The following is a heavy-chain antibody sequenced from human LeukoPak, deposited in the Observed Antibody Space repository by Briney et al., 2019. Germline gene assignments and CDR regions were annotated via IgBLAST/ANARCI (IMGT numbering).Heavy chain of an antibody. J-gene: IGHJ4*02. D-gene: IGHD3-9*01. Sequence: PGGSLRLSCAASGFTFSSYWMHWVRQAPGKGLVWVSRINSDGSSTSYADSVKGRFTISRDNAKNTLYLQMNSLRAEDTALYYCARDWLRVGYPHHDYWGQGTLVTVSS. CDR3: ARDWLRVGYPHHDY. CDR1: GFTFSSYW. V-gene: IGHV3-74*01. CDR2: INSDGSST.